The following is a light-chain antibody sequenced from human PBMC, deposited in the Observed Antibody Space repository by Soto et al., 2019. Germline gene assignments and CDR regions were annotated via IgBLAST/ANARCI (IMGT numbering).Light chain of an antibody. CDR3: SSYTSSSTVV. CDR1: SSDVGGYNY. V-gene: IGLV2-14*01. Sequence: QSALTQPASVSGSPGQSITISCTGTSSDVGGYNYVSWYQQHPGKAPKLMIYEVSNRPSGVSNRFSGSKSCNTASLTISGIQAEDEADYYCSSYTSSSTVVFGGGTKLTVL. CDR2: EVS. J-gene: IGLJ2*01.